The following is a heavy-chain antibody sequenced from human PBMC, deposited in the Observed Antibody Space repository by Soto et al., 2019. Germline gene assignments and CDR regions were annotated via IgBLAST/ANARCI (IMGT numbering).Heavy chain of an antibody. J-gene: IGHJ4*02. CDR3: AREKGAGTYMGFDY. CDR1: GGSISTNNW. V-gene: IGHV4-4*02. Sequence: QVQLQESGPGLVEPSGTLSLTCGVSGGSISTNNWWSWVRQSQGRGLEWIGEIYHSGSTNYNPSLKSRVTMSVDKSKNQFSLELTSVTAADTAVYYCAREKGAGTYMGFDYWGQGTLVTVSS. CDR2: IYHSGST. D-gene: IGHD3-10*01.